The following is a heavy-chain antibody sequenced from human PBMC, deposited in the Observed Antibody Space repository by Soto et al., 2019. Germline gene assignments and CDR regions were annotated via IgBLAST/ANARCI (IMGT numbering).Heavy chain of an antibody. CDR3: ARIPQRGYSYGYHYYGMDV. Sequence: SGPTLVNPTETLTLTCTVSGFSLSNARMGVSWIRQPPGKALEWLAHIFSNDEKSYSTSLKSRLTISKDTSKSQVVLTMTNMDPVDTATYYCARIPQRGYSYGYHYYGMDVWGQGTTVT. J-gene: IGHJ6*02. V-gene: IGHV2-26*01. CDR2: IFSNDEK. D-gene: IGHD5-18*01. CDR1: GFSLSNARMG.